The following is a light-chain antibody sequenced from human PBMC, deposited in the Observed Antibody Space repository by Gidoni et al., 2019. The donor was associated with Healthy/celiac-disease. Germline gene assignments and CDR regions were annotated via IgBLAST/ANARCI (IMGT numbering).Light chain of an antibody. Sequence: EIVLTQSPATLSLSPGEGATPSCRASQSVSSYLAWYQQKPGQAPRLLIYDASNRATGIPARFSGSGSGTDFTLTISSLEPEDFAVYYCQQRSNWPPRLTFGGGTKVEIK. CDR1: QSVSSY. CDR2: DAS. CDR3: QQRSNWPPRLT. V-gene: IGKV3-11*01. J-gene: IGKJ4*01.